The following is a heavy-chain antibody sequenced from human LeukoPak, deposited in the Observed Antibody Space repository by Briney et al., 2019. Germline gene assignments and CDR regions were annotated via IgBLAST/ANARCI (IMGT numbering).Heavy chain of an antibody. CDR2: IYYSGST. Sequence: GSLRLSCAASGFTFSSYNMNWVRQAPGKGLEWIGSIYYSGSTYYNPSLKSRVTISVDTSKNQFSLKLSSVTAADTAVYYCARDGRLRHGSGRYYFDYWGQGTLVTVSS. CDR3: ARDGRLRHGSGRYYFDY. CDR1: GFTFSSYN. D-gene: IGHD3-10*01. J-gene: IGHJ4*02. V-gene: IGHV4-39*07.